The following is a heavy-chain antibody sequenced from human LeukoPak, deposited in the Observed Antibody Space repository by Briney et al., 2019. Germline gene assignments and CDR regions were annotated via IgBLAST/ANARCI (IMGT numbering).Heavy chain of an antibody. Sequence: GGSLRLSCAASGFTFSSYSMNWVRQAPGKGLEWVSSISSSSSYIYYADSVKGRFTISRDNAKNSLYLQMNSLRAEDTAAYYCARDLTVVVVAATPPDYWGQGTLVTVSS. J-gene: IGHJ4*02. CDR3: ARDLTVVVVAATPPDY. D-gene: IGHD2-15*01. CDR1: GFTFSSYS. CDR2: ISSSSSYI. V-gene: IGHV3-21*01.